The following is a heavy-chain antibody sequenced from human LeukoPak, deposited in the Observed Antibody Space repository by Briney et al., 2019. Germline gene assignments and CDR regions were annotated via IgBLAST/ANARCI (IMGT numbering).Heavy chain of an antibody. Sequence: GASVKVSCKASGYTFTSYGISWVRQAPGQGLEWMGIINPSGGSTSYAQKFQGRVTMTRDTSTSTVYMELSSLRSEDTAVYYCARSFGELYWFDPWGQGTLVTVSS. J-gene: IGHJ5*02. V-gene: IGHV1-46*01. CDR2: INPSGGST. CDR1: GYTFTSYG. CDR3: ARSFGELYWFDP. D-gene: IGHD3-10*01.